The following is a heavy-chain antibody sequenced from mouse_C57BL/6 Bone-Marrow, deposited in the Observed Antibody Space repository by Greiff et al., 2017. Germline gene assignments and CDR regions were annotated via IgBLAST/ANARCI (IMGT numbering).Heavy chain of an antibody. Sequence: EVQRVESGGGLVKPGGSLKLSCAASGFTFSDYGMHWVRQAPEKGLEWVAYISSGSSTIYYADTVKGRFTISRDNAKNTLFLQMTSLRSEDTAMYYCAREGAYYAMDYWGQGTSVTVSS. CDR2: ISSGSSTI. V-gene: IGHV5-17*01. J-gene: IGHJ4*01. CDR3: AREGAYYAMDY. CDR1: GFTFSDYG.